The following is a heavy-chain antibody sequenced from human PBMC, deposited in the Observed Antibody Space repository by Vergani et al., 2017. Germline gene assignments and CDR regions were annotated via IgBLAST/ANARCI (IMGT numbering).Heavy chain of an antibody. CDR3: AKVCGSTSCPYGGGAFDV. CDR2: INNNGGST. D-gene: IGHD2-2*01. J-gene: IGHJ3*01. CDR1: GFTFNSYA. V-gene: IGHV3-23*01. Sequence: QLLESGGGLIQPGGSLRLSCAASGFTFNSYAMTWVRQAPGKGLEWVSGINNNGGSTYYADSVKGRCNISRDNSKNTLYLQMTDLRAEDTATYYCAKVCGSTSCPYGGGAFDVWGHGTMVTVSS.